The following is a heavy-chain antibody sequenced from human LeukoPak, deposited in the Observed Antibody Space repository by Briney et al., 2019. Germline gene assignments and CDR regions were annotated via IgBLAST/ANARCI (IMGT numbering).Heavy chain of an antibody. CDR1: GGSFSDYY. D-gene: IGHD2-2*01. CDR3: ARGIVVVPAAMLGFDY. CDR2: MSPSGSS. Sequence: SETLSLTCAVYGGSFSDYYWTWIRQTPGKGLEWIGEMSPSGSSNYNPSLKSRVTISVDTSKNQFSLKLSSVTAADTAVYYCARGIVVVPAAMLGFDYRGQGTLVTVSS. J-gene: IGHJ4*02. V-gene: IGHV4-34*01.